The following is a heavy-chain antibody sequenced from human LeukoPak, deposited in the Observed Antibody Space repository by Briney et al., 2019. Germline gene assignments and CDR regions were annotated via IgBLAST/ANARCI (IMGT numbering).Heavy chain of an antibody. CDR2: IYSGGST. D-gene: IGHD3-22*01. CDR3: ARNKKYYYDSSGYQYYFDY. V-gene: IGHV3-53*01. J-gene: IGHJ4*02. CDR1: GFTVSSNY. Sequence: GGSLRLSCAASGFTVSSNYMSWVRQAPGKGLEWVSIIYSGGSTFYADSVKGRFTISRDNSKNTLYLQMNSLRAEDTAVYYCARNKKYYYDSSGYQYYFDYWGQGTLVTVSS.